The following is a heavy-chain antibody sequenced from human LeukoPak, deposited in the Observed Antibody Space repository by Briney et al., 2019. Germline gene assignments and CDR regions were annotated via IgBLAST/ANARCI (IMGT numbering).Heavy chain of an antibody. V-gene: IGHV3-7*03. CDR3: AREATVYHDFWSGYYTSFYFDY. CDR2: IKQDGSEK. D-gene: IGHD3-3*01. CDR1: GFTFSSYW. Sequence: GGSLRLSCAASGFTFSSYWMSWVRQAPGKGLEWVANIKQDGSEKYYVDSVKGRFTISRDNAKNSLYLQMNSLRAEDTAVYYCAREATVYHDFWSGYYTSFYFDYWGQGTLVTVSS. J-gene: IGHJ4*02.